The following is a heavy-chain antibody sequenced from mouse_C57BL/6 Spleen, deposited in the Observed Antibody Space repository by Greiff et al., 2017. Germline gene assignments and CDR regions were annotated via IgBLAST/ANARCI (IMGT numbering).Heavy chain of an antibody. V-gene: IGHV1-42*01. CDR1: GYSFTGYY. CDR3: ARYNYDYDEAMDY. Sequence: VQLKESGPELVKPGASVKISCKASGYSFTGYYMNWVKQSPEKSLEWIGEINPSTGGTTYNQKFKAKATLTVDKSSSTAYMQLKSLTSEDSAVYYCARYNYDYDEAMDYWGQGTSVTVSS. J-gene: IGHJ4*01. D-gene: IGHD2-4*01. CDR2: INPSTGGT.